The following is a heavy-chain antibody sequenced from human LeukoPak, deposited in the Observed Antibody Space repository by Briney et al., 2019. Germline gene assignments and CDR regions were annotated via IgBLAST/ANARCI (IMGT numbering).Heavy chain of an antibody. V-gene: IGHV3-74*01. CDR1: GFTFSSYW. J-gene: IGHJ6*02. CDR2: INSDGSST. Sequence: GGSLRLSCAASGFTFSSYWMHWVRQAPGKGLVWVSRINSDGSSTSYADSVKGRLTISRDNAKNTLYLQMNSLRAEDTAVYYCARDLFSGYYDFWSGYYRSNYGMDVWGQGTTVTVSS. D-gene: IGHD3-3*01. CDR3: ARDLFSGYYDFWSGYYRSNYGMDV.